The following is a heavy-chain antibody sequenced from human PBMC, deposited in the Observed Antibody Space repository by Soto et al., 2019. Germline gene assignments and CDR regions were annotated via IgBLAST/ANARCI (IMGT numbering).Heavy chain of an antibody. J-gene: IGHJ4*02. CDR3: ARDGGGTGYLPDYFDY. CDR2: ISSSSTI. Sequence: EVQLVESGGGLVQPGGSLRLSCAASGFTFSSYSMNWVRQAPGKGLEWVSYISSSSTIYYADSVKGRFTISRDNAKNSLYLQMNSLRAEDTAVYYCARDGGGTGYLPDYFDYWGQGTLVTVSS. V-gene: IGHV3-48*01. D-gene: IGHD3-9*01. CDR1: GFTFSSYS.